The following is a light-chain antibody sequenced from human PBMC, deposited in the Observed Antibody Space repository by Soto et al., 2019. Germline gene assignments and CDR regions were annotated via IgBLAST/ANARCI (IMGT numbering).Light chain of an antibody. CDR2: GVT. V-gene: IGLV2-23*02. CDR3: CSYAGSGNYWI. CDR1: NNDVGAFNL. J-gene: IGLJ3*02. Sequence: QSALTQPASVSGSPGQSITISCTGTNNDVGAFNLVSWYQQHPVKAPKLIIFGVTERPSGVSNRFSGSKSGNTASLTISGLQAEDEGDYYCCSYAGSGNYWIFGGGTKVTV.